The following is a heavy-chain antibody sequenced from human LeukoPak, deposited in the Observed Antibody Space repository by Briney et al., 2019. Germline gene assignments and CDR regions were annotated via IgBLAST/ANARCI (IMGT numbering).Heavy chain of an antibody. Sequence: PSETLSLTCTVSGGSVSSGSYYWSWIRQPPGKGLEWIGYIYYSGSTNYNPSLKSRVTISVDTSKNQFSLKLSSVTAADTAVYYWARDQGDSSSSGFDYWGQGTLVTVS. CDR3: ARDQGDSSSSGFDY. CDR1: GGSVSSGSYY. J-gene: IGHJ4*02. V-gene: IGHV4-61*01. CDR2: IYYSGST. D-gene: IGHD6-6*01.